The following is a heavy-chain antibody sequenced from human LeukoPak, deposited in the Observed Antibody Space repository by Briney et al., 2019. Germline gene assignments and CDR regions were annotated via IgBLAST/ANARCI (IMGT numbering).Heavy chain of an antibody. CDR2: ISGSGGST. CDR1: GFAFSSYA. J-gene: IGHJ4*02. CDR3: AKEVYSSSWYGIDY. Sequence: PGGSLRLSCAASGFAFSSYAMSWVRQAPGKGLEWVSAISGSGGSTYYADSVKGRFTISRDNSKNTLYLQMNSLRAEDTAVYYCAKEVYSSSWYGIDYWGQGTLVTVSS. D-gene: IGHD6-13*01. V-gene: IGHV3-23*01.